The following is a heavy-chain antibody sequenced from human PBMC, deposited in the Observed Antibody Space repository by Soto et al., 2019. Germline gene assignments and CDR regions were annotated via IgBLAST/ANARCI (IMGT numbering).Heavy chain of an antibody. D-gene: IGHD3-3*01. CDR3: ARVGRTIFGVVTTDFDY. J-gene: IGHJ4*02. V-gene: IGHV1-18*01. CDR1: GYTFTNSG. CDR2: ISTDNGNT. Sequence: ASVKVSCKASGYTFTNSGISWVRQAPGQGLEWMGWISTDNGNTNYAQHLQGRVTMTRDTSTSTVYMELSSLRSEDTAVYYCARVGRTIFGVVTTDFDYWGQGTLVTVS.